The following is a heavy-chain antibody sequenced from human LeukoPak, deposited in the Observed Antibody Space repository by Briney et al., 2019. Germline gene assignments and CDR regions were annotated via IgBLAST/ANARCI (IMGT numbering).Heavy chain of an antibody. CDR3: AKSIIAVAGLFDY. D-gene: IGHD6-19*01. V-gene: IGHV3-23*01. CDR1: GFTFNIYA. Sequence: PGGSLRLSCAASGFTFNIYAMHWVRQAPGKGLEWVSAISGSGGSTYYADSVKGRFTISRDNSKNTLYLQMNSLRAEDTAVYYCAKSIIAVAGLFDYWGQGTLVTVSS. J-gene: IGHJ4*02. CDR2: ISGSGGST.